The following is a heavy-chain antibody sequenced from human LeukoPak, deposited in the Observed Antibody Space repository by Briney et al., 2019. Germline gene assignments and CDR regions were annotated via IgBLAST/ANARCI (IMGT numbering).Heavy chain of an antibody. Sequence: GGSLRLSCAASGFTFSSYAMSWVRQAPGKGLEWVSAISGSGGSTYYADSVKGRFTISRDNSKNTLYLQMNSLRAEDTAVYYCAKREYDTMVRGAFDYWGQGTLVTVSS. V-gene: IGHV3-23*01. D-gene: IGHD3-10*01. CDR1: GFTFSSYA. CDR2: ISGSGGST. J-gene: IGHJ4*02. CDR3: AKREYDTMVRGAFDY.